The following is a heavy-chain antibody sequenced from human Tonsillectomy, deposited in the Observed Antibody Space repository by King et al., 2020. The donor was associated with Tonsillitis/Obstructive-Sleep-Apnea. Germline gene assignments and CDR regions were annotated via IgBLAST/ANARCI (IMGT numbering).Heavy chain of an antibody. V-gene: IGHV3-53*01. CDR1: GFTVSSNY. D-gene: IGHD2/OR15-2a*01. J-gene: IGHJ3*02. CDR3: AREDFLDAFDI. Sequence: VQLVESGGGLIQPGGSLRLSCAASGFTVSSNYMSWVRQAPGKGLEWVSFIYSGGSTYYADSVKGRFTISRDNSKHTLYLQMNSLRAEDTAVYYCAREDFLDAFDIWGQGTMVTVSS. CDR2: IYSGGST.